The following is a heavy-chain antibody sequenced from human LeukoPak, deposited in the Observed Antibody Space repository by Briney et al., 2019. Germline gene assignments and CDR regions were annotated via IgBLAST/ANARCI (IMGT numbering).Heavy chain of an antibody. D-gene: IGHD2-15*01. CDR1: GGTFSSYT. Sequence: EASVKVSCKASGGTFSSYTISWVRQAPGQGLEWMGRIIPILGIANYAQKFQGRVTITADKSTSTAYMELSSLRSEDTAVYHCARDLDVVVVAAMGPFNFQHWGQGTLVTVSS. CDR2: IIPILGIA. V-gene: IGHV1-69*04. J-gene: IGHJ1*01. CDR3: ARDLDVVVVAAMGPFNFQH.